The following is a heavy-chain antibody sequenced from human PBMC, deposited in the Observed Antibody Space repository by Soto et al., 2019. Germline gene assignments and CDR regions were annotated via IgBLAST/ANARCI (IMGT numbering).Heavy chain of an antibody. J-gene: IGHJ3*02. V-gene: IGHV4-31*03. CDR1: GGSIRRRGYY. CDR3: ARVERGTATTVVDAFDI. Sequence: SETLSLTCTVSGGSIRRRGYYWSWIRQRPGEGLEWIGFFYYSGITDYNPSLKTRITISADTPRNQFFLNLYSVTAADTALYYCARVERGTATTVVDAFDIWGPGTMVTVSS. D-gene: IGHD1-1*01. CDR2: FYYSGIT.